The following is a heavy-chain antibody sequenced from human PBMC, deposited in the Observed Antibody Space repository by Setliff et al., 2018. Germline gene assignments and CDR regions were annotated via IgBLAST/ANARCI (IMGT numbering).Heavy chain of an antibody. V-gene: IGHV3-23*01. J-gene: IGHJ3*02. CDR2: ITGNGNSL. CDR3: AKDRKNYYDTSGYPDAFDI. Sequence: GGSLRLSCAASGFTFDDYALSWVRQAPGKGPEWVSTITGNGNSLYYADSVKGRFIVSRDNSKNTMYLQLRSLRADDTATYYCAKDRKNYYDTSGYPDAFDIWGQGTTVTVSS. CDR1: GFTFDDYA. D-gene: IGHD3-22*01.